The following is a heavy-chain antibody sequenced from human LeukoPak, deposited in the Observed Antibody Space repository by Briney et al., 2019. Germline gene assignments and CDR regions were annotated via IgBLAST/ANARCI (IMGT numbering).Heavy chain of an antibody. CDR2: INPNSGGT. V-gene: IGHV1-2*02. J-gene: IGHJ3*02. Sequence: ASVKVSFKASGYTFTSYGISWVRQAPGQGLEWMGWINPNSGGTNYAQKFQGRVTMTRDTSISTAYMELSRLRSDDTAVYYCARANYSDSSGEGAFDIWGQGTMVTVSS. D-gene: IGHD3-22*01. CDR1: GYTFTSYG. CDR3: ARANYSDSSGEGAFDI.